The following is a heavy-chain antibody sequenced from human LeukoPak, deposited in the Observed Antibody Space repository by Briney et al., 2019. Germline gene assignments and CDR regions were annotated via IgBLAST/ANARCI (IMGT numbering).Heavy chain of an antibody. CDR2: VNRDGSET. J-gene: IGHJ6*02. Sequence: GGSLRLSCAASVFALSSHWMTWVRQVPGRGPEWVANVNRDGSETYYLDSVKGRFTISKDNAKNSLYLQMNSLRAEDTALYHCARNNGMDVWGQGTTVIVSS. V-gene: IGHV3-7*03. CDR1: VFALSSHW. CDR3: ARNNGMDV.